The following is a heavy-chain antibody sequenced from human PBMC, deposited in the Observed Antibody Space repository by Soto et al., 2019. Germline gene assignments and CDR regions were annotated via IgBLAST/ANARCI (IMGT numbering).Heavy chain of an antibody. CDR1: GFSFTTYV. CDR2: ISHDGSYK. V-gene: IGHV3-30*18. CDR3: AKGLLAIVGTTLPRDAFNI. J-gene: IGHJ3*02. D-gene: IGHD1-26*01. Sequence: QVQLVESGGGVVQPGRSLRLSCAASGFSFTTYVMHWVRQAPGKGLAWVAVISHDGSYKYYGDAVKGRFTISRDTSKNAVYLEMNSLRPEDTAVYYCAKGLLAIVGTTLPRDAFNIWGQGTMVTVSS.